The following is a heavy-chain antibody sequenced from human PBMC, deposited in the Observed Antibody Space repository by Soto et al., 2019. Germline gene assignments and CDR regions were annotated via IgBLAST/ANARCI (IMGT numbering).Heavy chain of an antibody. J-gene: IGHJ5*02. V-gene: IGHV4-31*03. CDR2: IYYSGST. CDR1: GGSISSGGYY. Sequence: QVQLQESGPGLVKPSQTLSLTCTVSGGSISSGGYYWSWIRQHPGKGLEWIGYIYYSGSTYYNPSLKSRVTISVDTSKNQFSLKLSSVTAADTAVYYCARDRLFNSSGYSGFDPWGQGTLVTVSS. CDR3: ARDRLFNSSGYSGFDP. D-gene: IGHD3-22*01.